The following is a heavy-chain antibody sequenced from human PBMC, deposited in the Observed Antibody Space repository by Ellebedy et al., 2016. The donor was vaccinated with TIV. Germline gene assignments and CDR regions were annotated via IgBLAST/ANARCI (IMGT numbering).Heavy chain of an antibody. CDR1: GGSISSYY. Sequence: SETLSLTCTVSGGSISSYYWSWIRQPPGKGLEWIGYIYYSGSTYYNPSLKSRVTISVDTSKNQFSLKLSSVTAADTAVYYCARQGLVRGVRSKVCDWFDPWGQGTLVTVSS. D-gene: IGHD3-10*01. CDR2: IYYSGST. CDR3: ARQGLVRGVRSKVCDWFDP. V-gene: IGHV4-59*04. J-gene: IGHJ5*02.